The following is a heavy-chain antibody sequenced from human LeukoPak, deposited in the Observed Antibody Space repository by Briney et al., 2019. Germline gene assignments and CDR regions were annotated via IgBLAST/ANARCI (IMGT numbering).Heavy chain of an antibody. CDR3: AKDRNADLVSYYFDY. CDR2: ISDSTGNT. D-gene: IGHD6-6*01. J-gene: IGHJ4*02. CDR1: GFTFSSYA. Sequence: GGPLRLSCAASGFTFSSYAMSWVRQAPGKGLEWVSTISDSTGNTYYADSVKGRFTISRDNSKNTLFLLMNSLRAEDTAIYYCAKDRNADLVSYYFDYWGQGTLVTVSS. V-gene: IGHV3-23*01.